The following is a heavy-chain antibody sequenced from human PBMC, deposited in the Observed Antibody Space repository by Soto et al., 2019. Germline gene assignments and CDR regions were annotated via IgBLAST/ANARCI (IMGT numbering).Heavy chain of an antibody. J-gene: IGHJ3*02. Sequence: VGSLRLSCAASGFTFSSYDMHWVRQATGKGLEWVSAIGTAGDTYYPGSVKGRFTISRENAKNSLYLQMNSLRAGDTAVYYCARGCSSTSCYDAFDIWGQGTMVTVSS. CDR2: IGTAGDT. CDR1: GFTFSSYD. CDR3: ARGCSSTSCYDAFDI. V-gene: IGHV3-13*01. D-gene: IGHD2-2*01.